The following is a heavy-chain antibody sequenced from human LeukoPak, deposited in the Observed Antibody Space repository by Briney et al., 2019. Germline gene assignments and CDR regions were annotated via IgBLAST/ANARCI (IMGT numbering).Heavy chain of an antibody. Sequence: SETLSLTCAVYGGSFSGYYRSWIRHPPGKGLEWIGEINHSGSTNYNPSLKRRVTISVDTSKNQFSLKLSSVTAADTAVYCCARVGYCSSTSCYKYRGALPFGYWGQGTLVTVSS. J-gene: IGHJ4*02. CDR2: INHSGST. D-gene: IGHD2-2*02. V-gene: IGHV4-34*01. CDR3: ARVGYCSSTSCYKYRGALPFGY. CDR1: GGSFSGYY.